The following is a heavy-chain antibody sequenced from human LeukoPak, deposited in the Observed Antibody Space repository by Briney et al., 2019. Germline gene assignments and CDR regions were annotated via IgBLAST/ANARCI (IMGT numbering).Heavy chain of an antibody. Sequence: GGSLGLSCAASGFTFDDYAMHWVRQAPGKGLEWVSGISWNSGSIGYADSVKGRFTISRDNAKNSLYPQMNSLRAEDTALYYCAKAGGGYNYGYSDYWGQGTLVTVSS. CDR1: GFTFDDYA. CDR3: AKAGGGYNYGYSDY. J-gene: IGHJ4*02. CDR2: ISWNSGSI. V-gene: IGHV3-9*01. D-gene: IGHD5-24*01.